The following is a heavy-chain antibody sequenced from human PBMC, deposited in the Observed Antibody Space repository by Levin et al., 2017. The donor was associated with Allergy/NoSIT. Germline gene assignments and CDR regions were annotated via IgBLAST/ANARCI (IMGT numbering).Heavy chain of an antibody. J-gene: IGHJ4*02. Sequence: LGESLKISCAASGFTFSSYSMNWVRQAPGKGLEWVSSISSSSSYIYYADSVKGRFTISRDNAKNSLYLQMNSLRAEDTAVYYCARGGGGSSGWHADYWGQGTLVTVSS. CDR1: GFTFSSYS. CDR3: ARGGGGSSGWHADY. D-gene: IGHD6-19*01. V-gene: IGHV3-21*01. CDR2: ISSSSSYI.